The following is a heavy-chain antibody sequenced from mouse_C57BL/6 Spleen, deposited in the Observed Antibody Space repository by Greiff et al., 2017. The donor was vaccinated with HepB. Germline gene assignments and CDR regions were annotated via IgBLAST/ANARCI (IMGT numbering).Heavy chain of an antibody. J-gene: IGHJ4*01. V-gene: IGHV2-2*01. CDR1: GFSLTSYG. CDR2: IWSGGST. Sequence: VKLQESGPGLVQPSQSLSITCTVSGFSLTSYGVHWVRQSPGKGLEWLGVIWSGGSTDYNAAFISRLSISKDNSKSQVFFKMNSLQADDTAIYYCARLRGGYYAMDYWGQGTSVTVSS. CDR3: ARLRGGYYAMDY. D-gene: IGHD2-12*01.